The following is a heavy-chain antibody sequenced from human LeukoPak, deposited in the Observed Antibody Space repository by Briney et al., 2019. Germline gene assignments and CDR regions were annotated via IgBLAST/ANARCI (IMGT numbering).Heavy chain of an antibody. D-gene: IGHD6-13*01. J-gene: IGHJ4*02. CDR2: IDYIGST. V-gene: IGHV4-59*01. CDR3: ARSPTAAGWAYYFDS. CDR1: GCSISNYY. Sequence: SETLSLTCTVSGCSISNYYWSWIRQPPGKGLEWIGHIDYIGSTIYTDSLKSRVTILVDRTTNRFALELTSLTAAHTAVYYCARSPTAAGWAYYFDSGGQGTLVTVCS.